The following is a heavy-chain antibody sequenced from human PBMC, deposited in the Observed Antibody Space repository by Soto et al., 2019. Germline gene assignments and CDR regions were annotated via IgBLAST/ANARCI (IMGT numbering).Heavy chain of an antibody. CDR2: ISYDGSNK. CDR3: AKAVYDSSGYFDY. Sequence: SLRLSCAASGFTFSSYGMHWVRQAPGKGLEWVAVISYDGSNKYYADSVKGRFAISRDNSKNTLYLQMNSLRAEDTAVYYCAKAVYDSSGYFDYWGQGTLVTVSS. J-gene: IGHJ4*02. CDR1: GFTFSSYG. D-gene: IGHD3-22*01. V-gene: IGHV3-30*18.